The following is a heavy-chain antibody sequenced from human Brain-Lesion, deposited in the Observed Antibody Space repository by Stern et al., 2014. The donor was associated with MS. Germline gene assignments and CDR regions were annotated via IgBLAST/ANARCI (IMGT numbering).Heavy chain of an antibody. CDR3: ARDKEDTNMAFRYFDN. J-gene: IGHJ4*02. CDR2: IYTTRST. D-gene: IGHD5-18*01. Sequence: VQLVQSGPGLVKPSQTLSLTCTVSGGSVGSGSYDWSWIRQPAGKGLEWIGRIYTTRSTYYNPSLKSRVSISIDTSKNQFSLKLTSVTAADTAVYYCARDKEDTNMAFRYFDNWGQGTLVTVSS. V-gene: IGHV4-61*02. CDR1: GGSVGSGSYD.